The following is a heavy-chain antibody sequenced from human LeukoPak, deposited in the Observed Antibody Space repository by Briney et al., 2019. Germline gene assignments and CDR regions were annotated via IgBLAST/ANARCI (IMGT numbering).Heavy chain of an antibody. CDR2: INPNSGGT. D-gene: IGHD7-27*01. Sequence: ASVRVSCKASGYTFTGYYMHWVRQAPGQGLEWMGWINPNSGGTNYAQKFQGRVTMTRDTSISTAYMELSRLRSDDTAVYYCARDFRPEDWGVDYWGQGTLVTVSS. J-gene: IGHJ4*02. CDR1: GYTFTGYY. V-gene: IGHV1-2*02. CDR3: ARDFRPEDWGVDY.